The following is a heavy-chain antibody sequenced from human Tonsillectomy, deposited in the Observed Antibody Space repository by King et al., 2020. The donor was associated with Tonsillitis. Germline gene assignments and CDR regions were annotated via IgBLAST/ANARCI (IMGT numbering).Heavy chain of an antibody. Sequence: VQLQQWGAGLLKPSETLSLTCAVYGGSFSGYYWSWIRQPPGKGLEWIGEINHSGSTNYNPSLKSRVTISVDTSKNQFSLKLTSVTAADTAVYYCARAPFGSSWCQNFDSWGQGTLVTVSS. CDR1: GGSFSGYY. D-gene: IGHD6-13*01. J-gene: IGHJ4*02. CDR3: ARAPFGSSWCQNFDS. V-gene: IGHV4-34*01. CDR2: INHSGST.